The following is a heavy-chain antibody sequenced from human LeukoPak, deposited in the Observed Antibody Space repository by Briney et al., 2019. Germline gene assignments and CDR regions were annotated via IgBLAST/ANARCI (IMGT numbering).Heavy chain of an antibody. J-gene: IGHJ3*02. CDR3: AGTIRYCSGGSCYSDAFDI. D-gene: IGHD2-15*01. V-gene: IGHV5-51*01. CDR2: IYPGDSDT. Sequence: GESLKISCKGSGYSFTSYWIGWVRQTPGKGLEWMGIIYPGDSDTRYSPSFQGQVTISADKSISTAYLQWSSLKASDTAMYYCAGTIRYCSGGSCYSDAFDIWGQGTMVTVSS. CDR1: GYSFTSYW.